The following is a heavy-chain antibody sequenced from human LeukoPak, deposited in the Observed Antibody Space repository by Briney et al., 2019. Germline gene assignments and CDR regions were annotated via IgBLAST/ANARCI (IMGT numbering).Heavy chain of an antibody. CDR2: IKQDGSEK. CDR3: ARDQTTVTTDY. V-gene: IGHV3-7*01. D-gene: IGHD4-17*01. CDR1: GFTFSSYW. J-gene: IGHJ4*02. Sequence: GGSLRLSCAASGFTFSSYWRSWVRQAPGKGLEWVANIKQDGSEKYYVDSVKGRFTISRNNAKNSLYLQMNSLRAEDTAVYYCARDQTTVTTDYWGQGTLVTVSS.